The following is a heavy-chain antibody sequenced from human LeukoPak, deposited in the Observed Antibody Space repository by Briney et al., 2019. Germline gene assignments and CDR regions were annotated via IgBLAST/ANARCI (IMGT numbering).Heavy chain of an antibody. Sequence: PGGSLRPSCAASGFTFSSYGMHWVRQAPGKGLEWVAFIRNDGSNKYYADSVKGRFAISRDNSKNTLYLQMNSLRAEDTAVYYCAKLLSNSGRFLYWGQGTLVTVSS. J-gene: IGHJ4*02. CDR3: AKLLSNSGRFLY. CDR1: GFTFSSYG. CDR2: IRNDGSNK. D-gene: IGHD4-23*01. V-gene: IGHV3-30*02.